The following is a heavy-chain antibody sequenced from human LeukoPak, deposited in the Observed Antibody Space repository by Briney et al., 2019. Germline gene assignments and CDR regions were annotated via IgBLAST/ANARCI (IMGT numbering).Heavy chain of an antibody. J-gene: IGHJ4*02. CDR2: MYYSGTT. CDR3: VSYSGSYYVDY. D-gene: IGHD1-26*01. CDR1: GGSLTSSSYY. Sequence: SETLSLTCTVSGGSLTSSSYYWGWIRQPPGRGLEYIGNMYYSGTTYYNPSLESRVTISADTSENQFSLKLTSVAAADTAVYYGVSYSGSYYVDYWGQGTLVTVSS. V-gene: IGHV4-39*01.